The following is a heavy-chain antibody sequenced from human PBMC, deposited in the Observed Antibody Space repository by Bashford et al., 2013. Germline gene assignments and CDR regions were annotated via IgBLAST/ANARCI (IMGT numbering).Heavy chain of an antibody. V-gene: IGHV1-18*01. CDR3: ATDYGGYSGSPLGWFDP. J-gene: IGHJ5*02. Sequence: ASVKVSCKASGYTFSNYGISWVRQAPGQGLEWVAWIIAYNGNTHYAQNVLGRATVTTDTSTSTAYMELRSLRSDDTAVYYCATDYGGYSGSPLGWFDPSGPRDPSVTVSS. CDR2: IIAYNGNT. CDR1: GYTFSNYG. D-gene: IGHD1-26*01.